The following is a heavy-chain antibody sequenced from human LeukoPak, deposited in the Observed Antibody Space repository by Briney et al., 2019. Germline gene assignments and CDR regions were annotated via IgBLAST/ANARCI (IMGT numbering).Heavy chain of an antibody. V-gene: IGHV4-39*01. CDR1: GGSISSSSYY. Sequence: SETLSLTCAVYGGSISSSSYYWGWIRQPPGKGLEWIGSIYYSGSTYYNPSLKSRVTISVDTSKNQFSLKLSSVTAADTAVYYCARQQWIVGAPNWGQGTLVTVSS. D-gene: IGHD1-26*01. CDR3: ARQQWIVGAPN. CDR2: IYYSGST. J-gene: IGHJ4*02.